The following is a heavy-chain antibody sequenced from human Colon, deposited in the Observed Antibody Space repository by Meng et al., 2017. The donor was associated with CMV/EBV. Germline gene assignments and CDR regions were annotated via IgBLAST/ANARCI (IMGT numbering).Heavy chain of an antibody. J-gene: IGHJ4*02. CDR3: GRNRVDH. CDR1: GFTFSNYW. V-gene: IGHV3-7*01. CDR2: IRQDGSEK. D-gene: IGHD3-10*01. Sequence: GESLKISCAASGFTFSNYWMSWVRQAPEKGLEWVANIRQDGSEKFYVDSVKGRFTISRDNAKNSLYLQMNSLRGEDTAVYYCGRNRVDHWGQGTLVTVSS.